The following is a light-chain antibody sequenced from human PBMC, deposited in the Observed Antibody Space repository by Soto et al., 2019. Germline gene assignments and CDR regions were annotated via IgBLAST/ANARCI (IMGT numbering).Light chain of an antibody. J-gene: IGLJ1*01. CDR1: NIGSKS. CDR3: QLWDSTRDHHV. V-gene: IGLV3-21*02. Sequence: SYELTQPPSVSVAPGQTARITCGGNNIGSKSVHWYQQKPGQAPVLVVYADDDRPSGIPERISGSNSGNTATLTISRVEAGDGADYYCQLWDSTRDHHVFGSGTKVTVL. CDR2: ADD.